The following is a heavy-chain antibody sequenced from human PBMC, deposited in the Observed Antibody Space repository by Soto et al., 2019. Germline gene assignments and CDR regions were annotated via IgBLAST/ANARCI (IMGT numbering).Heavy chain of an antibody. CDR3: ARTGDAYYDCWSGSPSYQYGMDV. CDR1: GYSISNGYY. Sequence: PSETLSLTCLVAGYSISNGYYWGWIRQPPGKGLERIGTVSHRGDTSNNPSLMSRLTISADTSKNQFSLKLSSVTAADTAVYYCARTGDAYYDCWSGSPSYQYGMDVWGQGTTVTVSS. CDR2: VSHRGDT. J-gene: IGHJ6*02. V-gene: IGHV4-38-2*01. D-gene: IGHD3-3*01.